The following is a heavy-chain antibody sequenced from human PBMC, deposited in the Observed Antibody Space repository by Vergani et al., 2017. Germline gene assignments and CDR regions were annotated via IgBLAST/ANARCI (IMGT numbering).Heavy chain of an antibody. J-gene: IGHJ6*02. V-gene: IGHV1-24*01. D-gene: IGHD2-2*01. CDR1: GYTLTELS. Sequence: QVQLVQSGAEVKKPGASVKVSCKVSGYTLTELSMHWVRQAPGKGLEWMGGFDPEDGETIYAQKFQGRVTMTEGTSTDTAYMELSSLRSEDTAVYYCATRFVVVPAALYYYGMDVWGQGTTVTVSS. CDR2: FDPEDGET. CDR3: ATRFVVVPAALYYYGMDV.